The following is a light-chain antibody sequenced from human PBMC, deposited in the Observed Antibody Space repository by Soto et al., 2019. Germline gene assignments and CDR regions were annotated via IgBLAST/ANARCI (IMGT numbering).Light chain of an antibody. V-gene: IGLV2-14*01. CDR2: GVY. CDR3: SSFTNNNTPHVV. J-gene: IGLJ2*01. Sequence: QSVLTQPASVSGSPGQSITISCTGTDSDVGGYNYVSWYQQHPDKAPKLMIYGVYNRTSGVYNRFSGSKSGNTASLTISGLQAEDEADYYCSSFTNNNTPHVVFGGGTKLTVL. CDR1: DSDVGGYNY.